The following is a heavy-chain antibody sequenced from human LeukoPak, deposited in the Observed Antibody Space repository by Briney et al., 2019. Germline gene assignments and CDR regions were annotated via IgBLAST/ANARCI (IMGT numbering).Heavy chain of an antibody. V-gene: IGHV4-30-4*08. CDR3: ARELRWVVPAAQHYGMDV. J-gene: IGHJ6*02. CDR1: GGSISSGGFY. Sequence: PSQTLSLTRTVSGGSISSGGFYWSWIRQHPGKGLEWLGYIYYSGTTYYNPSLKSRVTISVDTSKNQFSLKLSSVTAADTAVYYCARELRWVVPAAQHYGMDVWGQGTTVTVSS. D-gene: IGHD2-2*01. CDR2: IYYSGTT.